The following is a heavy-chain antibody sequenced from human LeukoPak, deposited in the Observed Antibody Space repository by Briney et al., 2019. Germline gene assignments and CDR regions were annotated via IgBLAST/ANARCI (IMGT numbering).Heavy chain of an antibody. D-gene: IGHD2-2*01. CDR2: IYYSGST. CDR3: ARDFITSRGAFDI. J-gene: IGHJ3*02. V-gene: IGHV4-59*01. Sequence: SETLSLTCTVSGGSISSNYWSWIRQPPGKGLEWIGYIYYSGSTNYNPSLKSRVTISVDTSKNQFSLKLSSVTAADTAVYYCARDFITSRGAFDIWGQGTMVTVSS. CDR1: GGSISSNY.